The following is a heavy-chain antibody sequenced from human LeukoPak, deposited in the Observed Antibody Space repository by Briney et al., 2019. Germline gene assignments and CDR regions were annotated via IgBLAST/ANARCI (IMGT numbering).Heavy chain of an antibody. J-gene: IGHJ4*02. CDR1: GYTFTSYY. V-gene: IGHV1-46*01. Sequence: AASVKVSCKASGYTFTSYYMHWVRQAPGQGLEWMGIINPSGGSTSYAQKFQGRVTMTRDTSTSTVYMELSSLRSEDTAVYHCARDSFVWFGDREFWGQGTLVTVSS. CDR2: INPSGGST. D-gene: IGHD3-10*01. CDR3: ARDSFVWFGDREF.